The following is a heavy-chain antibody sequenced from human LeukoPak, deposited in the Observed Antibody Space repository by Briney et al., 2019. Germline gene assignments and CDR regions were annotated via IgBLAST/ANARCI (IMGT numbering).Heavy chain of an antibody. CDR3: ARLGYYGSGRYYVPYYYYYMDV. D-gene: IGHD3-10*01. CDR1: GFTFSSYW. CDR2: INHSGST. V-gene: IGHV4-34*01. J-gene: IGHJ6*03. Sequence: PGGSLRLSCAASGFTFSSYWMSWVRQPPGKGLEWIGEINHSGSTKYNPSLKSRVTISADTSKTQFSLKLRSVTAADTAVYYCARLGYYGSGRYYVPYYYYYMDVWGKGTTVTISS.